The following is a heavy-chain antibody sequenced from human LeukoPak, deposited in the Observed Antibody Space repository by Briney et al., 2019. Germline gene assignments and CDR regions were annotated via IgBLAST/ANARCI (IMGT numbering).Heavy chain of an antibody. J-gene: IGHJ4*02. V-gene: IGHV4-34*01. CDR2: INHSGST. Sequence: SETLSPTCALYGGSFSVYYSSWIRQPPGKGQEWIGEINHSGSTNYNPSLNSRVTISVDTSKNQHSLKLSSVTAADTAVYYCAVIYDFWSDYRRDYWGQGTLVTVSS. CDR1: GGSFSVYY. D-gene: IGHD3-3*01. CDR3: AVIYDFWSDYRRDY.